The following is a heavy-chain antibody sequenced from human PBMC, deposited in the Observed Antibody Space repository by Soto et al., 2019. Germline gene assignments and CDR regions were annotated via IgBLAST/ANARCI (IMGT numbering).Heavy chain of an antibody. CDR2: IYYSGST. Sequence: SETLSLTCTVSGGSISSSSYYWGWIRQPPGKGLEWIGSIYYSGSTYYNPSLKSRVTISVDTSKNQFSLKLSSVTAADTAVYYCARQEWESGGIASYFDYWGQGTLVTVSS. V-gene: IGHV4-39*01. J-gene: IGHJ4*02. CDR1: GGSISSSSYY. CDR3: ARQEWESGGIASYFDY. D-gene: IGHD2-15*01.